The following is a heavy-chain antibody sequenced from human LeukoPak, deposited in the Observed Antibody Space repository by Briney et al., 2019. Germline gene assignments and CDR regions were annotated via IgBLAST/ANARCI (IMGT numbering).Heavy chain of an antibody. J-gene: IGHJ6*02. V-gene: IGHV4-4*02. Sequence: SETLSLTCSVSAGSISSSKWWSWVRQSPVKGLEWIGEIYLYGTTNYNPSFTSRVTMSVDRSRNQFSLKLTSVTAADTAVYYCARQKWEQQGRDYYFNGLDVWGPGTTVIVSS. CDR1: AGSISSSKW. D-gene: IGHD1/OR15-1a*01. CDR2: IYLYGTT. CDR3: ARQKWEQQGRDYYFNGLDV.